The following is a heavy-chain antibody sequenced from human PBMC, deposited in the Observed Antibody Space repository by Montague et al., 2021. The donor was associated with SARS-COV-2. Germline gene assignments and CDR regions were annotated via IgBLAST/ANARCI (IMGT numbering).Heavy chain of an antibody. Sequence: SETLSLTCTVSGGSVTSGDYYWTWIRQPPGKGLEWIGYIYYSGSTNYNPSFKSRVTILVDMSKNQFSLKLSSVTAADTAVYYCARGMGGSYLYYFDYWGQGTLVTVSS. CDR3: ARGMGGSYLYYFDY. CDR2: IYYSGST. J-gene: IGHJ4*02. CDR1: GGSVTSGDYY. V-gene: IGHV4-61*08. D-gene: IGHD1-26*01.